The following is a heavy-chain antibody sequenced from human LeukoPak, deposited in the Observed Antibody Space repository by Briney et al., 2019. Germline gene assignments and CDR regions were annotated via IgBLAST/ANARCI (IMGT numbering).Heavy chain of an antibody. CDR1: GFTFSNYW. CDR2: ISYDGSNK. J-gene: IGHJ4*02. V-gene: IGHV3-30*03. CDR3: ASRPLYGDYGPEGMN. Sequence: GGSLRLSCEGSGFTFSNYWMGWVRQAPGKGLQWVAVISYDGSNKYYADSVKGRFTISRDNSKNTLYLQMNSLRAEDTAVYYCASRPLYGDYGPEGMNWGQGTLVTVSS. D-gene: IGHD4-17*01.